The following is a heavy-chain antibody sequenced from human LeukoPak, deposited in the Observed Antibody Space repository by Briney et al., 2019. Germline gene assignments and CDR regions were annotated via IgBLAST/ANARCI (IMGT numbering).Heavy chain of an antibody. CDR3: ARDAPPVHYYDSSGYYRNFNY. V-gene: IGHV4-59*12. CDR2: IYYGENT. CDR1: GGSISSYY. Sequence: SETLSLTCTVSGGSISSYYWSWIRQPPRKGLEWIGYIYYGENTNYNPSLKSRVTMSVDTSKNQFSLKLSSVTAADTAVYYCARDAPPVHYYDSSGYYRNFNYWGQGTLVTVSS. D-gene: IGHD3-22*01. J-gene: IGHJ4*02.